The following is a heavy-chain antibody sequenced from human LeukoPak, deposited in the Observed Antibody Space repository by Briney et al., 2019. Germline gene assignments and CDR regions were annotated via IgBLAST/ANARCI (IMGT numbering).Heavy chain of an antibody. CDR2: IYNSGTT. J-gene: IGHJ3*02. D-gene: IGHD6-6*01. CDR3: ARHLEYSSSSVAFDI. CDR1: GGSISRGSYY. V-gene: IGHV4-61*02. Sequence: SETLSLTCVVSGGSISRGSYYWNWIRQPAGKGLEWMGRIYNSGTTNYNPSLESRVTISGDMSRNQLSLQLTSVTAADTAVYYCARHLEYSSSSVAFDIWGQGTMVTVSS.